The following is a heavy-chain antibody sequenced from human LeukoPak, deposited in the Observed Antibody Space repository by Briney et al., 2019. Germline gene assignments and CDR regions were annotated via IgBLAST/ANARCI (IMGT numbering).Heavy chain of an antibody. CDR1: GFTFSTYG. CDR2: IRHDGNEI. J-gene: IGHJ4*02. CDR3: AKNREASGSYAGPFDF. Sequence: GGSLRLSCAASGFTFSTYGMHWLRQAPGKGLECVAFIRHDGNEIQYGDSVKNRFTISRDNSKNTLYLQMNSLRSDDTAVYYCAKNREASGSYAGPFDFWGQGILVTVSS. V-gene: IGHV3-30*02. D-gene: IGHD3-10*01.